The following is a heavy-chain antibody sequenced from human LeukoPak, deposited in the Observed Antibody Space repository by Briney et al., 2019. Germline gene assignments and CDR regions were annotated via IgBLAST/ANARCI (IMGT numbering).Heavy chain of an antibody. CDR1: GGSIRSFY. CDR3: ARGHLEWSMSAFDI. V-gene: IGHV4-59*01. CDR2: IYYSGNT. Sequence: PSETLSLTCTVSGGSIRSFYWSWIRQPPGKGLEWIGYIYYSGNTNYNPSLKSRVTMSLDTSKNQVSLKMSSVTAADTAVYYCARGHLEWSMSAFDIWGQGTVVTVSS. D-gene: IGHD3-3*01. J-gene: IGHJ3*02.